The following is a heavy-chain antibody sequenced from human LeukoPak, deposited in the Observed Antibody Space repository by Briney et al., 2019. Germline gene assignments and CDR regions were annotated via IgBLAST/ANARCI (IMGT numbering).Heavy chain of an antibody. J-gene: IGHJ4*02. Sequence: SETLSLTCTVSGGSISSSSYYWGWIRQPPGKGLEWIGSIYYSGSTYYNPSLKSRVTISVDTSKNQFSLKLSSVTAADTAVYYCARLNRQREYYFDYWGQGTLVTVSS. CDR1: GGSISSSSYY. V-gene: IGHV4-39*01. CDR3: ARLNRQREYYFDY. D-gene: IGHD3-10*01. CDR2: IYYSGST.